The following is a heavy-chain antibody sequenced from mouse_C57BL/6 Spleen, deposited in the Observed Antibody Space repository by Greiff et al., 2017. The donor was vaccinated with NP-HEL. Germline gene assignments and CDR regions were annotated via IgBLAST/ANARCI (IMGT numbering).Heavy chain of an antibody. D-gene: IGHD1-1*01. J-gene: IGHJ1*03. Sequence: EVQLVESEGGLVQPGSSMKLSCTASGFTFSDYYMAWVRQVPEKGLEWVANINYDGSSTYYLDSLKSRFIISRDNAKNILYLQMSSLKSEDTATYYCARVEYYGRSYGYFDVWSTGTTVTVSS. V-gene: IGHV5-16*01. CDR3: ARVEYYGRSYGYFDV. CDR2: INYDGSST. CDR1: GFTFSDYY.